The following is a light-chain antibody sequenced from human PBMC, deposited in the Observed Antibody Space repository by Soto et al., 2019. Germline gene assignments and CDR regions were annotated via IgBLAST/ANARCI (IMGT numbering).Light chain of an antibody. J-gene: IGKJ5*01. CDR1: QGISNY. CDR2: AAS. Sequence: DIQMTQSRSALSASVGDRFTISYRASQGISNYLAWYQQKPGKVPKLLIYAASTLQSGVPSRFSGSGSGTDFTLTISSLQPEDVATYYCQKYNSAITFGQGTRLEIK. CDR3: QKYNSAIT. V-gene: IGKV1-27*01.